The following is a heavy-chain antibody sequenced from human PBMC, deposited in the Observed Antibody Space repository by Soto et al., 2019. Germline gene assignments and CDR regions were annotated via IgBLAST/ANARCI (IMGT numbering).Heavy chain of an antibody. CDR1: GGSISSYY. Sequence: SETLSLTCTVSGGSISSYYWSWIRQPPGKGLEWIGYIYYSGSTNYNPSLKSRVTISVDTSKNQFSLKLSSVTAADTAVYYCAKDISPTVVTPQASFGYWGQGTLVTVSS. J-gene: IGHJ4*02. V-gene: IGHV4-59*01. CDR2: IYYSGST. D-gene: IGHD4-17*01. CDR3: AKDISPTVVTPQASFGY.